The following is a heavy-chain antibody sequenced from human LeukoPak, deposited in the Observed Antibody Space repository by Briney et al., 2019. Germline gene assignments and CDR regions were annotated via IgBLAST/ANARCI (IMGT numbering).Heavy chain of an antibody. Sequence: PSQTLSLTCTVSGGSISSGSYDWYWIRQPAGKGLEWIGHIYTSGSSNYSPSLKSRVTISVDTSKNQFSLKLTSVTAADTAVYYCARGMRYYDSSGPTLDYWGQGTLVTVSS. CDR1: GGSISSGSYD. V-gene: IGHV4-61*09. D-gene: IGHD3-22*01. J-gene: IGHJ4*02. CDR3: ARGMRYYDSSGPTLDY. CDR2: IYTSGSS.